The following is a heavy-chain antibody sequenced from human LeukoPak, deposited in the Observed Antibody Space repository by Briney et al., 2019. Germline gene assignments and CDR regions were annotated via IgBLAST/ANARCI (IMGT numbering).Heavy chain of an antibody. J-gene: IGHJ5*02. CDR2: IYTSGST. Sequence: SQTLSLTCTVSGGSISSGSYYWSWIRQPAGKGLEWIGRIYTSGSTNYNPSLKSRVTISVDTSKNQFSLKLSSVTAADTAVYYCAAGYSSTLLPWGQGILVTVSS. CDR3: AAGYSSTLLP. CDR1: GGSISSGSYY. V-gene: IGHV4-61*02. D-gene: IGHD6-19*01.